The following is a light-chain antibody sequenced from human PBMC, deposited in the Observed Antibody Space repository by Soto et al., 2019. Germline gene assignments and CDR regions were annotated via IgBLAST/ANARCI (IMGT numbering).Light chain of an antibody. CDR2: GAS. J-gene: IGKJ2*01. CDR3: QCQQFAESSLST. Sequence: DIVLTQSPVTLSLSPGERATLSCRASQSLRSSYLAWYQQKPGQAPRLLMYGASNRAAGFPDRFRGSGSGTDFTVTMSSLEPEDFAVYYCQCQQFAESSLSTFGQGTKVEMK. V-gene: IGKV3-20*01. CDR1: QSLRSSY.